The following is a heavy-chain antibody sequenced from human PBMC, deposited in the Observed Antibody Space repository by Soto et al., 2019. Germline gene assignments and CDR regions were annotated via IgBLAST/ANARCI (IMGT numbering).Heavy chain of an antibody. CDR2: INPRGGT. D-gene: IGHD3-22*01. Sequence: QVQLVQSGAEVKKPGASVKVSCKTSGYTFSNYFMHWVRQAPGQGLEWMGIINPRGGTSPAKKFRNRVTTPTDPSTGKFYMQLISLTSEDTAVYFCARDRLGDSRGEGYGSYFDYWGKGALVTVSS. CDR1: GYTFSNYF. V-gene: IGHV1-46*01. CDR3: ARDRLGDSRGEGYGSYFDY. J-gene: IGHJ4*02.